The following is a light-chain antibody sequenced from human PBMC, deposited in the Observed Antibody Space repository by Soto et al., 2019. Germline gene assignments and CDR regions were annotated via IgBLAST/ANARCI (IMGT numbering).Light chain of an antibody. V-gene: IGLV1-40*01. CDR2: GNG. CDR3: QSYDRSLSGSEV. Sequence: QSVLTQPPSVSGAPGQRVTISCTGSSSNIGAGHDVHWYQQLPGTAPKLLIYGNGNRPSGVPDRFSGSKSGTSASLAITGLQAEDEADYYCQSYDRSLSGSEVSGTGTKVTVL. CDR1: SSNIGAGHD. J-gene: IGLJ1*01.